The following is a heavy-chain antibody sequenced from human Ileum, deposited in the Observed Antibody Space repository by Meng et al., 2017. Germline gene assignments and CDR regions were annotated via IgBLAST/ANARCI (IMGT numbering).Heavy chain of an antibody. CDR3: VRGPARETHDFDY. CDR1: GGSFNDYY. J-gene: IGHJ4*02. D-gene: IGHD1-26*01. Sequence: HVHPNQGGPGLFKPSRNLSLPWLFFGGSFNDYYWSWVRQSPGKGLEWIGQIHHSGRTNYKSSLERRVTISVDTSKSQFSLKLTSVTAADTAMYYCVRGPARETHDFDYWGQGALVTVSS. V-gene: IGHV4-34*01. CDR2: IHHSGRT.